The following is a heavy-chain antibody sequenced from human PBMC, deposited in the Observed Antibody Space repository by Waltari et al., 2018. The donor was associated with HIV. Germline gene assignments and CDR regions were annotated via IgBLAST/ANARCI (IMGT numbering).Heavy chain of an antibody. D-gene: IGHD2-21*01. CDR3: AKDHFARNSLWDAFDI. J-gene: IGHJ3*02. Sequence: EGELVESGGGLVVPGGSLRLSCAGTGLIFGDYAMSWVRQAPGKGLEWVSSTGGAGDDAYYADSVKGRFTISRDHSKKTLHLQMNSLRAEDTAVYYCAKDHFARNSLWDAFDIWGQGTMVTVSS. CDR1: GLIFGDYA. CDR2: TGGAGDDA. V-gene: IGHV3-23*04.